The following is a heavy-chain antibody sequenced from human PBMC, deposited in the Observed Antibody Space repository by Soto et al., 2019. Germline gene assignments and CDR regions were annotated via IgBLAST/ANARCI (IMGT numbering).Heavy chain of an antibody. Sequence: SETLSLTCAVYGASFSGYQWSWIRQTPGKGLEWIGEINDSGNINYNPSLKSRVTISLDTSKKQISLKLSSVTAADTAVYYCARHRRWRKSIAVDYWGQGTLVTVSS. J-gene: IGHJ4*02. CDR3: ARHRRWRKSIAVDY. D-gene: IGHD6-19*01. CDR2: INDSGNI. CDR1: GASFSGYQ. V-gene: IGHV4-34*01.